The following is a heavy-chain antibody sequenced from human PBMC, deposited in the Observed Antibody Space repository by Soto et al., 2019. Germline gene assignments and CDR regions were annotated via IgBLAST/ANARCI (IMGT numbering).Heavy chain of an antibody. CDR2: IYYSGST. J-gene: IGHJ4*02. CDR3: AWYGDSTTYYFDY. D-gene: IGHD4-17*01. CDR1: GGSISSSSYY. Sequence: SETMSLTCTVSGGSISSSSYYWGWIRQPPGKGLEWIGSIYYSGSTYYNPSLKSRVTISVDTSKNQFSLKLSSVTAADTAVYYCAWYGDSTTYYFDYWGQGTLVTVSS. V-gene: IGHV4-39*01.